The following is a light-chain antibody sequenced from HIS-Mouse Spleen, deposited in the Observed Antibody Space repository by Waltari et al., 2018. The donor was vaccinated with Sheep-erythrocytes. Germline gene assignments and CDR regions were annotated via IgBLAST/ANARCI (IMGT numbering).Light chain of an antibody. CDR3: QVWDSSSDHPYV. J-gene: IGLJ1*01. Sequence: SYVLTQPPSVSVAPGQTTRITCWGNNIGSKRVHWYQQKPGQAPVLVVYDDSDRPSGIPERFSGSNSGNTATLTISRVEAGDEADYYCQVWDSSSDHPYVFGTGTKVTVL. CDR1: NIGSKR. CDR2: DDS. V-gene: IGLV3-21*02.